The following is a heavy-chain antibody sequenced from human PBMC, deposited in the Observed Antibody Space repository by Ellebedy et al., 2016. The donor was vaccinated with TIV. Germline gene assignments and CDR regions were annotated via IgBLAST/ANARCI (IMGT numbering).Heavy chain of an antibody. D-gene: IGHD5-18*01. Sequence: AASVKVSCNASGYTFTNYAMHWVRQAPGQRLEWMGWINAGNGNTKYSQNFQGRVTITRDTSATTAYMELSSMRSEDTAVYYCARDTDTAMATWGQGTLVTVSS. V-gene: IGHV1-3*01. CDR3: ARDTDTAMAT. J-gene: IGHJ5*02. CDR2: INAGNGNT. CDR1: GYTFTNYA.